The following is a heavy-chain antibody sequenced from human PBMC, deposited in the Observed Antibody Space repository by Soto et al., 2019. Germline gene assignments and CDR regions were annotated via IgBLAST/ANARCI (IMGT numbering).Heavy chain of an antibody. CDR2: INPNSGGT. CDR3: ARVPCSSTSCLDYYGMDV. J-gene: IGHJ6*02. CDR1: GYTFTGYY. V-gene: IGHV1-2*04. Sequence: QVQLVQSGAEVKKPGASVKVSCKASGYTFTGYYMHWVRQAPGQGLEWMGWINPNSGGTNYAQKFQGWVTMTMDTSISTAYMELSRLRSDDTAVYYCARVPCSSTSCLDYYGMDVWGQGTTVTVSS. D-gene: IGHD2-2*01.